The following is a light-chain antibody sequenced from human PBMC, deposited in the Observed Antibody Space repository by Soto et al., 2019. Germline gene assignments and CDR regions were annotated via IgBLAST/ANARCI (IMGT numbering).Light chain of an antibody. J-gene: IGKJ1*01. CDR2: GAS. V-gene: IGKV3-20*01. CDR1: QSVSSSY. CDR3: QQYGSSPGWT. Sequence: EIVLGDSAGTLSXCPGEIAXLXWGXVQSVSSSYLAWYQQKPGQAPRLLIYGASSRATGIPDRFSGSGSGTDFTLTISRLEPEDFAVYYCQQYGSSPGWTFGQGTKVDIK.